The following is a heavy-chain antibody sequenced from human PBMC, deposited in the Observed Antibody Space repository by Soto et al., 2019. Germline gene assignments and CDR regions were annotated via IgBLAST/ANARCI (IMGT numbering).Heavy chain of an antibody. CDR3: ARDPLSEYYYDSSGYYYRWFDP. Sequence: GASVKVSCKASGGTFSSYAISWVRQAPGQGLEWMGGIIPIFGTANYAQKFQGRVTITADESTSTAYMELSSLRSEDTAVYYCARDPLSEYYYDSSGYYYRWFDPWGQGTLVTVSS. V-gene: IGHV1-69*13. J-gene: IGHJ5*02. CDR1: GGTFSSYA. D-gene: IGHD3-22*01. CDR2: IIPIFGTA.